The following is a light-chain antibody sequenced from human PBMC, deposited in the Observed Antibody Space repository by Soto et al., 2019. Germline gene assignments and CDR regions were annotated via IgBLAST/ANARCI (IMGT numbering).Light chain of an antibody. J-gene: IGKJ1*01. CDR1: QSISSW. V-gene: IGKV1-5*03. CDR3: QEYNNYGT. Sequence: DIQMTQSPSTLSASVGDRVTITCRARQSISSWLAWYQHKPGKAPKLLIYKASSLDSGVPSGFTGRGSGSDFTITITTLQPDYFATYYGQEYNNYGTLGQGTHVEIK. CDR2: KAS.